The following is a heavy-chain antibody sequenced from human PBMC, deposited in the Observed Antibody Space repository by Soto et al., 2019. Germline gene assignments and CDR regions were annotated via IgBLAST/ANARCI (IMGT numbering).Heavy chain of an antibody. Sequence: EVQLVESGGGLVKPGGSLRLSCAASGFTFSSYSMNWVRQAPGKGLEWVSSISSSSSYIYYADSVKGRFTISRDNAKNSLYLQMNSLRAEDTAVYYCARLDGYNPYYFDYWGQGTLVTVSS. CDR1: GFTFSSYS. CDR3: ARLDGYNPYYFDY. D-gene: IGHD5-12*01. V-gene: IGHV3-21*01. CDR2: ISSSSSYI. J-gene: IGHJ4*02.